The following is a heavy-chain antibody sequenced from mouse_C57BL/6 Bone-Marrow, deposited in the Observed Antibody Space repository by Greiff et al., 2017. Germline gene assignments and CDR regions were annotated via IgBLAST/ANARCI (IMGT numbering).Heavy chain of an antibody. CDR1: GYTFTSYW. V-gene: IGHV1-50*01. CDR2: IDPSDSYT. J-gene: IGHJ4*01. D-gene: IGHD2-2*01. CDR3: ANYGYDGGAYAMDD. Sequence: QVQLQQPGAELVKPGASVKLSCKASGYTFTSYWMQWVKQRPGQGLEWIGEIDPSDSYTNYNQKFKGKATLTVDTSSSTAYMQLSSLTSEDSAVYYCANYGYDGGAYAMDDWGQGTSVTVSS.